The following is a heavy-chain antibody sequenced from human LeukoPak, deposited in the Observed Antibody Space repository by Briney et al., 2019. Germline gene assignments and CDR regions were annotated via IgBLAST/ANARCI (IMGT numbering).Heavy chain of an antibody. CDR1: GFTFSSYA. Sequence: PGGSLRLSCAASGFTFSSYAMSWVRQAPGKGLGWVSAISGSGGSTYYADSVKGRFTISRDNSKNTLYLQMDSLRAEDTAVYYCAKDHHRAAAGTLPDYWGQGTLVTVSS. D-gene: IGHD6-13*01. CDR2: ISGSGGST. J-gene: IGHJ4*02. CDR3: AKDHHRAAAGTLPDY. V-gene: IGHV3-23*01.